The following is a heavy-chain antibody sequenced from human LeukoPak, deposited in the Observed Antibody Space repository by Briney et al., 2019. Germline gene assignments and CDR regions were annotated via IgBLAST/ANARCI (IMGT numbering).Heavy chain of an antibody. D-gene: IGHD3-10*01. Sequence: ASVKVSCKDSGYSFTMYGISGVRQAPGQGLEWMVWISGFNAYTNYAQKLQGRVTMTTDTSTSTAYMEVRGLRSDDTAVYYCARDHWSHYYGSGGENYFDPWGQGTLVTVSS. V-gene: IGHV1-18*01. CDR2: ISGFNAYT. J-gene: IGHJ5*02. CDR1: GYSFTMYG. CDR3: ARDHWSHYYGSGGENYFDP.